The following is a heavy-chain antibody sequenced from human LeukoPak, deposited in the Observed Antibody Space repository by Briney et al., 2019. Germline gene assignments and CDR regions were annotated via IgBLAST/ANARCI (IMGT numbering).Heavy chain of an antibody. D-gene: IGHD1-26*01. CDR3: TRHLYSGSYFEAFDI. CDR2: IRSKANSYAT. CDR1: GFTFSGSA. J-gene: IGHJ3*02. Sequence: GGSLKLSCAASGFTFSGSAMHWVRQASGKGLEWVGRIRSKANSYATAYAASVKGRFTISRDDSKNTAYLQMNSLKTEDTAVYYCTRHLYSGSYFEAFDIWGQGTMVTVSS. V-gene: IGHV3-73*01.